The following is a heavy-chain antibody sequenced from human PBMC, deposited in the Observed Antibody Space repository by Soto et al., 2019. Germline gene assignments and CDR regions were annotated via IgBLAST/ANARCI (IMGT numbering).Heavy chain of an antibody. J-gene: IGHJ6*02. CDR1: GFTFSGYS. CDR3: ARDLYSRYSEPRALDV. Sequence: DVQLVESGGGLAQPGGSLRLSCAASGFTFSGYSMNWVRQAPGKGLEWVAYISSRSTSIYYADSVKGRFTISRDDAKNSLFLQMNSLRNEDTAVYYCARDLYSRYSEPRALDVWGQGTSVTVSS. V-gene: IGHV3-48*02. D-gene: IGHD3-9*01. CDR2: ISSRSTSI.